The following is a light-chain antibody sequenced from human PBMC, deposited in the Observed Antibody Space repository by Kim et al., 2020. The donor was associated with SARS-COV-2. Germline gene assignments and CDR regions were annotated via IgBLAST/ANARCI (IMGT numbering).Light chain of an antibody. CDR1: QSVSSS. V-gene: IGKV3-15*01. J-gene: IGKJ2*01. CDR2: GAS. Sequence: VSPGEGATLACRASQSVSSSVAWYQQNPGQAPRILSYGASTRATGIPARFSGSGSGTEFTLTISSLQSEDFAVYYCQQYNDWPPYTFGQGTKLEI. CDR3: QQYNDWPPYT.